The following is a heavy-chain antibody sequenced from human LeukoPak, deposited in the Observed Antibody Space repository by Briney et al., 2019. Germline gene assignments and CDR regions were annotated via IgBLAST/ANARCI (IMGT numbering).Heavy chain of an antibody. CDR2: ISWNSGSI. D-gene: IGHD6-13*01. J-gene: IGHJ4*02. V-gene: IGHV3-9*01. CDR3: AKDLSYSSSWPDY. CDR1: GFTVSSNY. Sequence: GGSLRLSCAASGFTVSSNYMSWVRQAPGKGLEWVSGISWNSGSIGYADSVKGRFTISRDNAKNSLYLQMNSLRAEDTALYYCAKDLSYSSSWPDYWGQGTLVTVSS.